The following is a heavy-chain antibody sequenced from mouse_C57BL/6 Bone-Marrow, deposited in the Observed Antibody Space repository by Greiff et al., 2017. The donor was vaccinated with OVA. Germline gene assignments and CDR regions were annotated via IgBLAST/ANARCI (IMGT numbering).Heavy chain of an antibody. CDR3: VRLSAYYSNHYAMDY. CDR1: GFSFNTYA. V-gene: IGHV10-1*01. J-gene: IGHJ4*01. D-gene: IGHD2-5*01. CDR2: IRSKSNNYAT. Sequence: EVKLVESGGGLVQPKGSLKLSCAASGFSFNTYAMNWVRQAPGKGLEWVARIRSKSNNYATYYADSVKDRFTISRDDSESMLYLQMNNLKTEDTAMYYCVRLSAYYSNHYAMDYWGQGTSVTVSS.